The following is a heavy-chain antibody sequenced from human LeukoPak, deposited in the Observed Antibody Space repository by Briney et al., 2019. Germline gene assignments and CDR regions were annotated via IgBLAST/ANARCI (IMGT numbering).Heavy chain of an antibody. J-gene: IGHJ4*02. CDR1: GGSFSGYY. V-gene: IGHV4-34*01. Sequence: SETLSLTCAVNGGSFSGYYWSWIRQPPGKGLEWIGEINHSGSTNYNPSLKSRVTISVDTSKNQFSLKLSSVTAADTAVYYCARRDFWSGYYKKSKPSNYFDYWGQGTLVTVSS. D-gene: IGHD3-3*01. CDR2: INHSGST. CDR3: ARRDFWSGYYKKSKPSNYFDY.